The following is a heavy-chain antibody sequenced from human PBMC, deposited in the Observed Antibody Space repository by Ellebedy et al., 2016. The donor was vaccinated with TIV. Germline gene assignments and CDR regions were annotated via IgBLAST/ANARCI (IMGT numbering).Heavy chain of an antibody. V-gene: IGHV3-21*01. J-gene: IGHJ4*02. D-gene: IGHD6-19*01. CDR1: GFTFSSYS. CDR3: ARDYSSGWPGTPDY. CDR2: ISSSSSYI. Sequence: GESLKISCAASGFTFSSYSMNWVRQAPGKGLEWVSSISSSSSYIYYADSVKGRFTISRDNAKNSLYLQMNSLRAEDTAVYYCARDYSSGWPGTPDYWGQGTLVTVSS.